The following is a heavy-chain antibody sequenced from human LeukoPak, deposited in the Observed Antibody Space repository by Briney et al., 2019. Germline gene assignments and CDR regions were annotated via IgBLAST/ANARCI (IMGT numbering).Heavy chain of an antibody. D-gene: IGHD6-19*01. Sequence: GGSLRLSCEASGFTFSRYGMHWVRRAPGKGLEWVAFIRVDESREFYADSVKGRFIVSRDNSKNTLYLQMYSLKPEDTAVYYCAKARVTTLAGTYYCDYWGQGTVVTVSS. V-gene: IGHV3-30*02. J-gene: IGHJ4*02. CDR1: GFTFSRYG. CDR3: AKARVTTLAGTYYCDY. CDR2: IRVDESRE.